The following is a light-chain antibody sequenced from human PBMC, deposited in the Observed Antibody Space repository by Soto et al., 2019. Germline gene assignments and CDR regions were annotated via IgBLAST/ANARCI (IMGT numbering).Light chain of an antibody. V-gene: IGLV4-69*01. J-gene: IGLJ7*01. CDR3: QTWGTGIPVV. CDR1: SGHSSNA. Sequence: QLVLTQSPSASTALGASVKFTCTLSSGHSSNAIAWHQQKPGKGPRYLMNVNSDGSHIKGDGIPDRFSGSSSGAERYLTISSLQSEDEADYYCQTWGTGIPVVFGGGTQLTVL. CDR2: VNSDGSH.